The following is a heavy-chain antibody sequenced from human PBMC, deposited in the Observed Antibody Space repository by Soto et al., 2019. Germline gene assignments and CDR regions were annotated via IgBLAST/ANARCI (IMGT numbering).Heavy chain of an antibody. CDR2: INPSGGST. V-gene: IGHV1-46*01. J-gene: IGHJ6*02. D-gene: IGHD2-2*01. CDR3: ARGDEDIVLVPAAPDTADYYYNGMDV. CDR1: GYTFTSYY. Sequence: ASVKVSCKASGYTFTSYYMHWVRQAPGQGLEWMGIINPSGGSTSYAQKFQGRVTMTRDTSTSTVYMELSSLRSEDTAVYYCARGDEDIVLVPAAPDTADYYYNGMDVWGQGTTVTGSS.